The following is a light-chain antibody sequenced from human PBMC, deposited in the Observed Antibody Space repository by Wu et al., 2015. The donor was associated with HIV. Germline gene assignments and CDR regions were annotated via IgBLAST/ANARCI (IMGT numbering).Light chain of an antibody. CDR1: QSVSGSY. CDR2: GAS. V-gene: IGKV3-20*01. Sequence: EIVLTQSPGTLSLSPGERATLSCRANQSVSGSYLAWYQQRPGRAPRLLISGASSRATGIPDRFSGTGSGTDFTLTISRLEPEDSAVYYCQQHGTSLWTFGQGTKVEI. J-gene: IGKJ1*01. CDR3: QQHGTSLWT.